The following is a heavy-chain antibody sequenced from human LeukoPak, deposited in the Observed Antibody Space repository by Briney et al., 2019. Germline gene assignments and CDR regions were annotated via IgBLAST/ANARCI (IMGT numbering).Heavy chain of an antibody. Sequence: ASVKVSCKASGYTFTSYGISWVRQAPGQGLEWMGWISAYNGNTNYAQKLQGRVTMTTDTSTSTAYMELRSLRSDDTAVYYCAREGPKGYYYDSSGYSAFDIWGQGTMVTVSS. CDR2: ISAYNGNT. V-gene: IGHV1-18*01. CDR3: AREGPKGYYYDSSGYSAFDI. J-gene: IGHJ3*02. D-gene: IGHD3-22*01. CDR1: GYTFTSYG.